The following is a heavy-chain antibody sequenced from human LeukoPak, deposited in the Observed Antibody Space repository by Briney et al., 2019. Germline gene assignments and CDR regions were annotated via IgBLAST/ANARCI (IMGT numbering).Heavy chain of an antibody. CDR3: ARGAPLIDINYDSSGYSFDY. D-gene: IGHD3-22*01. CDR1: GYTFTSYY. CDR2: INPSGGST. Sequence: ASVKVSCKASGYTFTSYYMHWVRQAPGQGLEWMGIINPSGGSTSYAQKFQGRVTMTRDTSTSTVYMELSSLRSEGTAVYYCARGAPLIDINYDSSGYSFDYWGQGTLVTVSS. V-gene: IGHV1-46*01. J-gene: IGHJ4*02.